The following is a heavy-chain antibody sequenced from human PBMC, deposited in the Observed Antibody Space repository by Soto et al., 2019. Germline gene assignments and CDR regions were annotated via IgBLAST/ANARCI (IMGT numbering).Heavy chain of an antibody. D-gene: IGHD6-19*01. CDR3: ARGGWYNY. CDR1: GGSFSGYY. J-gene: IGHJ4*02. Sequence: QVQLQQWGAGLLKPSETLSLTCAVYGGSFSGYYWSWIRQPPGKGLEWIGEINHSGSTNYNPSLKSRVTISVDTYKNQFSLKLSSVTAADTAVYYCARGGWYNYWGQGTLVTVSS. V-gene: IGHV4-34*01. CDR2: INHSGST.